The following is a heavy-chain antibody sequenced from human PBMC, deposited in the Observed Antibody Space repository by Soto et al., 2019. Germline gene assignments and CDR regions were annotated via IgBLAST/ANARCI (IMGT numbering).Heavy chain of an antibody. CDR2: MYHSGST. J-gene: IGHJ4*02. V-gene: IGHV4-30-2*01. CDR3: ARGLISGSHYSGGWYYSDS. D-gene: IGHD1-26*01. CDR1: GGSISSGGYS. Sequence: SETLSLTCAVSGGSISSGGYSWSWIRQPPGKGLEWIGYMYHSGSTYYNPSLKSRVTISIDRSKNQFSLELSSVTAADTAVYYCARGLISGSHYSGGWYYSDSWGQGTQVTVSS.